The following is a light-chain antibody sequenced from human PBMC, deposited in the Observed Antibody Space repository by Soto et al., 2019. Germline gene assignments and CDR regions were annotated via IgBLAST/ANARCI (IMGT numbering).Light chain of an antibody. V-gene: IGKV1-12*01. CDR1: RDISKW. CDR2: AAS. J-gene: IGKJ2*01. Sequence: DIQMTQSPSSVSASVGDRVIITCRATRDISKWAAWYQQKPGRAPSLLIYAASNLQRGVPSRFSGSGSGTDFTLTISGLQPDDFAAYYCPQSHPFSYTFGQGTKLEI. CDR3: PQSHPFSYT.